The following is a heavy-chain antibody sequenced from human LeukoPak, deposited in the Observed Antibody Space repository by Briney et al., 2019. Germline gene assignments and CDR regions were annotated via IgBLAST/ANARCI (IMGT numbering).Heavy chain of an antibody. CDR3: ARDRYSSGWYDGGY. CDR2: IKQDGSEK. D-gene: IGHD6-19*01. V-gene: IGHV3-7*03. Sequence: QAGGSLRLSCAASGFTFSSFAMHWVRQAPGKGLEWVANIKQDGSEKYYVDSVKGRFTISRDNAKNSLYLQMNSLRAEDTAVYYCARDRYSSGWYDGGYWGQGALVTVSS. J-gene: IGHJ4*02. CDR1: GFTFSSFA.